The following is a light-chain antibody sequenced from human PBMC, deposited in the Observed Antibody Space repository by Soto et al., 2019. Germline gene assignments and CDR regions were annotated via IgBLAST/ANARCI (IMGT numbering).Light chain of an antibody. Sequence: AIQMTQSPSSLSASVGDRVTITCRASQGITTDLGWYQQKPGKAPNLLIYDASRLQSGVSSRFSGSGSGTDFTLTISNLQPEDFATYYCLQDYNYPRTFGQGTRLEIK. J-gene: IGKJ2*01. CDR1: QGITTD. V-gene: IGKV1-6*01. CDR3: LQDYNYPRT. CDR2: DAS.